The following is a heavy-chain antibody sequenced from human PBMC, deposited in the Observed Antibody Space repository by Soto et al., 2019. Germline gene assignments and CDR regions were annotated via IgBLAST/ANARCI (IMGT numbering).Heavy chain of an antibody. CDR1: GGTFSSYA. V-gene: IGHV1-69*01. J-gene: IGHJ6*02. CDR3: AGVWRYCSSTSCYTTDYYYYYGMDV. CDR2: IIPIFGTA. D-gene: IGHD2-2*02. Sequence: QVQLVQSGAEVKKPGSSVKVSCKASGGTFSSYAISWVRQAPGQGLEWMGGIIPIFGTANYAQKFQGRVTITADESTSTAYMELSSLRSEDTAVYYCAGVWRYCSSTSCYTTDYYYYYGMDVWGQGTTVTVSS.